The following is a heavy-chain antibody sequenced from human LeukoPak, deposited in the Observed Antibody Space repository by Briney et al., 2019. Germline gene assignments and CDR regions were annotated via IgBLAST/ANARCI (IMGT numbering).Heavy chain of an antibody. J-gene: IGHJ4*02. V-gene: IGHV3-30*02. Sequence: QTGGSLRLSCAASGFTFSSYGMHWVRQAPGKGLEWVAFIRYDGSNKYYAGSVKGRFTISRDNSKNTLYLQMNSLRAEDTAVYYCAKDHEWELDFDYWGQGTLVTVSS. CDR1: GFTFSSYG. D-gene: IGHD1-26*01. CDR2: IRYDGSNK. CDR3: AKDHEWELDFDY.